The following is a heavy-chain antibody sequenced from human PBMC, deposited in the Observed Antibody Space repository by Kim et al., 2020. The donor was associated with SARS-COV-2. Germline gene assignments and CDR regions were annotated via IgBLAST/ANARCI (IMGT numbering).Heavy chain of an antibody. CDR2: ISYDGSNK. V-gene: IGHV3-30*04. D-gene: IGHD6-13*01. CDR1: GFTFSSYA. J-gene: IGHJ6*02. Sequence: GGSLRLSCAASGFTFSSYAMHWVRQAPGKGLEWVAVISYDGSNKYYADSVKGRFTISRDNSKNTLYLQMNSLRAEDTAVYYCARDQEQHPPEWYYYGMDVWGQGTTVTVSS. CDR3: ARDQEQHPPEWYYYGMDV.